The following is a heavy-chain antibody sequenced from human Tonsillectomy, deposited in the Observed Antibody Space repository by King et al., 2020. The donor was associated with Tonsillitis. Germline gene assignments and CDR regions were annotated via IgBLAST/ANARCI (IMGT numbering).Heavy chain of an antibody. Sequence: EVQLVESGGGLVKPGGSLRLSCAASGFVFRSHSMNWVRQAPGKGLEWVSSISSSSSFIYYADSVKGRFTISRDNAKNSLYLQMNSLRAEDTAVYYCARGAKYSSGWFDAFDIWGQGTMVTVSS. CDR1: GFVFRSHS. CDR3: ARGAKYSSGWFDAFDI. J-gene: IGHJ3*02. CDR2: ISSSSSFI. D-gene: IGHD6-19*01. V-gene: IGHV3-21*01.